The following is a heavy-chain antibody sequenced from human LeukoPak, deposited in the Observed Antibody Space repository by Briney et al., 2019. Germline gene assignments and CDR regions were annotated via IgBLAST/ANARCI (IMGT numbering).Heavy chain of an antibody. CDR3: VRDDGYYGVDY. CDR1: GLRFRNYG. V-gene: IGHV3-33*01. CDR2: IYYDGSNQ. J-gene: IGHJ4*02. Sequence: GGSLRLSCVVSGLRFRNYGMHWVRQAPGKGLEWVAVIYYDGSNQYYADSVKGRFTVSRDNAKNTLYLQMNSLRVEDTALYYCVRDDGYYGVDYWGQGTVVTVSS. D-gene: IGHD3-10*01.